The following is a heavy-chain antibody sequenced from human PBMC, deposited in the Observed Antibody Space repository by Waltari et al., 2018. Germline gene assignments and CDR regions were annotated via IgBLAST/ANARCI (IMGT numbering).Heavy chain of an antibody. CDR3: ARLFTASGYFDY. D-gene: IGHD3-22*01. CDR1: GGSISSSSYY. V-gene: IGHV4-39*01. J-gene: IGHJ4*02. CDR2: IYYSGST. Sequence: QLQLQESGPGLVKPSETLSLTCTVSGGSISSSSYYWGWTRQPPGKGLEWIGSIYYSGSTYYNPSLKSRVTISVDTSKNQFSLKLSSVTAADTAVYYCARLFTASGYFDYWGQGTLVTVSS.